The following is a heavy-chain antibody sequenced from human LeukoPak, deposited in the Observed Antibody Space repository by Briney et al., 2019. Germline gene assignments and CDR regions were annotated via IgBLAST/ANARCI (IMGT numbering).Heavy chain of an antibody. CDR3: ARDKPRWLQRTEDWYFDL. CDR1: GGSISSYY. V-gene: IGHV4-59*01. J-gene: IGHJ2*01. CDR2: IYYSGST. Sequence: SETLSLTCTVSGGSISSYYWSWTRQPPGKGLEWIGYIYYSGSTNYNPSLKSRVTISVDTSKNQFSLKLSSVTAADTAVYYCARDKPRWLQRTEDWYFDLWGRGTLVTVSS. D-gene: IGHD5-24*01.